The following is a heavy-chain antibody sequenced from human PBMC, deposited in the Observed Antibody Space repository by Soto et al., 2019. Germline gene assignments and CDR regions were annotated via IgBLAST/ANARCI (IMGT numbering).Heavy chain of an antibody. Sequence: PSETLSLTCTVSGGSLSDYYWTWIRQPPGKGLEWIGYIHYSGSTNYNPSLKSRVTISVDTSKNQFSLKLRSVTAADTAMYHCARGGIADRKGRWFDPWGQGAPVTVSS. CDR1: GGSLSDYY. V-gene: IGHV4-59*01. D-gene: IGHD6-6*01. J-gene: IGHJ5*02. CDR3: ARGGIADRKGRWFDP. CDR2: IHYSGST.